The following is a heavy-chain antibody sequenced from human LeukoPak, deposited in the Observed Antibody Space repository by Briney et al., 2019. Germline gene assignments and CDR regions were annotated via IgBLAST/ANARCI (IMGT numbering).Heavy chain of an antibody. CDR1: GYTFTGYY. CDR3: ARDHIATKVTSDY. J-gene: IGHJ4*02. V-gene: IGHV1-2*06. CDR2: INPNSGGT. Sequence: ASVKVSCKASGYTFTGYYMHWVRQDPGQGLEWMGRINPNSGGTNYAQKFQGRVTMTRDTSISTAYMELSRLRSDDTAVYYCARDHIATKVTSDYWGQGTLVTVSS. D-gene: IGHD4-17*01.